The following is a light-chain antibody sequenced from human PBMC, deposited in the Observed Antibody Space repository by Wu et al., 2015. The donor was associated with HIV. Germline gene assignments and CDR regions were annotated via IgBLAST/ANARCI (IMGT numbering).Light chain of an antibody. Sequence: EVVMTQSPVTLSVSPGERATLSCRASQSVSTNLAWYQQKSGQAPRLLLYDASTRATGIPDRFSASGSGTEFTLTISSIQSEDFAVYYCQQYDNWPPWTFGQGPRW. CDR1: QSVSTN. CDR2: DAS. CDR3: QQYDNWPPWT. J-gene: IGKJ1*01. V-gene: IGKV3-15*01.